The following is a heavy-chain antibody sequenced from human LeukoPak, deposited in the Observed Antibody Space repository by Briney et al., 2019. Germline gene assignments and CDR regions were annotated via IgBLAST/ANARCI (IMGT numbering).Heavy chain of an antibody. CDR1: GYTFTSYG. CDR2: ISAYDGNT. CDR3: AREAYSGYDSLCFAY. V-gene: IGHV1-18*01. J-gene: IGHJ4*02. D-gene: IGHD5-12*01. Sequence: ASVKVSCKASGYTFTSYGITWVRQAPGQGLEWMGWISAYDGNTKYAQKLQGRVTITTDTSTSTAYMELRSLTSDDTAVYYCAREAYSGYDSLCFAYWGQGTLVTVSS.